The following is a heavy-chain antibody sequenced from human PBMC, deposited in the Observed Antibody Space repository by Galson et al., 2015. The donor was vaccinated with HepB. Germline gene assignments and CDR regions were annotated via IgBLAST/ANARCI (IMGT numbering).Heavy chain of an antibody. CDR2: IWYGGSKK. Sequence: SLRLSCAASGFIFTHYGMHWVRQAPGKGLEWAAVIWYGGSKKYYADSVKGRFTISRDNSKNTLYLQMNSLRAEDTAVYYCARGLIWSGPPYHYGLDVWGQGTTVTVSS. D-gene: IGHD3-3*01. CDR1: GFIFTHYG. V-gene: IGHV3-33*01. J-gene: IGHJ6*02. CDR3: ARGLIWSGPPYHYGLDV.